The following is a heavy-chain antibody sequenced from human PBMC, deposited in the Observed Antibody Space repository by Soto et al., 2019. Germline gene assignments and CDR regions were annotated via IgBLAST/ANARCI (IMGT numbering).Heavy chain of an antibody. CDR2: LYHSGST. V-gene: IGHV4-59*01. J-gene: IGHJ4*02. D-gene: IGHD3-22*01. Sequence: SETLSLTCTVSGSSISSYYWNWIRQPPGKGLEWIGYLYHSGSTNYNPSLKSRVTISVDTSKNHFSLRLSSVTAADTAVYYCARAHSGGYYFDYWGQGTQVTVSS. CDR1: GSSISSYY. CDR3: ARAHSGGYYFDY.